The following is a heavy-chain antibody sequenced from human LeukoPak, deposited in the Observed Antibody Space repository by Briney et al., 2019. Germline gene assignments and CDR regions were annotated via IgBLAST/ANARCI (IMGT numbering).Heavy chain of an antibody. D-gene: IGHD3-22*01. J-gene: IGHJ5*02. CDR2: IYYSGST. CDR1: GGSISSSSYY. V-gene: IGHV4-39*01. CDR3: ARHWVDSSGYSGWFDP. Sequence: SETLSLTCTVSGGSISSSSYYWGWIRQPPGKGLEWSGSIYYSGSTYYNPSLKSRVTISVDTSKNQFSLKLSSVTAADTAVYYCARHWVDSSGYSGWFDPWGQGTLVTVSS.